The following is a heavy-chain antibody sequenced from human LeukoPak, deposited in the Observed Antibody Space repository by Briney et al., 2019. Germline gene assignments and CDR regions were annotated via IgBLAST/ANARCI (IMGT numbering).Heavy chain of an antibody. D-gene: IGHD2-15*01. CDR1: GYTFTGYY. J-gene: IGHJ5*02. V-gene: IGHV1-2*02. CDR2: INPNSGGT. Sequence: GASVKVSCKASGYTFTGYYMHWVRQAPGQRLEWMGWINPNSGGTNYAQKFQGRVTMTRDTSISTAYMELSRLRSDDTAVYYCARLIGSRGYCSGGSCRQRFDPWGQGTLVTVSS. CDR3: ARLIGSRGYCSGGSCRQRFDP.